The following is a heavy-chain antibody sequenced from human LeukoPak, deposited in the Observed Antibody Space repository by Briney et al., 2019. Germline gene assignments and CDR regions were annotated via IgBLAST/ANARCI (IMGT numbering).Heavy chain of an antibody. J-gene: IGHJ4*02. CDR1: GGSVSSDY. D-gene: IGHD2/OR15-2a*01. Sequence: PSETLSLTCAVYGGSVSSDYWSWIRQPPGKGLEWIGYIYHTGNSDYNPSLKSRATISLDTSKNQFSLKLTSVTAADTAVYFCARHPFSSPFDYWGQGTLVTVSS. CDR2: IYHTGNS. CDR3: ARHPFSSPFDY. V-gene: IGHV4-59*08.